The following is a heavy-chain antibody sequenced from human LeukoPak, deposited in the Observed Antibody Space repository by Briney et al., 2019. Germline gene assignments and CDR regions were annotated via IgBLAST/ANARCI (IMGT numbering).Heavy chain of an antibody. CDR1: GGSISSYY. J-gene: IGHJ2*01. V-gene: IGHV4-59*01. Sequence: PSETLSLTCTVSGGSISSYYWSWIRQPPGKGLEWIGYIYYSGSTNYNPSLKSRVTISVDTSKNQFSLKLSSVTAADTAVYYCARDSQYDTGLPRVFWYFDLWGRGTLVTVSS. CDR3: ARDSQYDTGLPRVFWYFDL. CDR2: IYYSGST. D-gene: IGHD3-22*01.